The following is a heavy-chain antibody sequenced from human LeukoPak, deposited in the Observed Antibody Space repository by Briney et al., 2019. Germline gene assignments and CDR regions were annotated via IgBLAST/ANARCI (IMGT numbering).Heavy chain of an antibody. J-gene: IGHJ6*02. Sequence: GGSLRLSCAASGFTFSSYSMKWVRQAPGKGLEGGSCISRSSSYIYYADSVKGRFTISRDNAKNSLYLQMNSLRAEDTAVYYCARALVPAAMLYGMDVWGQGTTVTVSS. D-gene: IGHD2-2*01. CDR1: GFTFSSYS. CDR3: ARALVPAAMLYGMDV. V-gene: IGHV3-21*01. CDR2: ISRSSSYI.